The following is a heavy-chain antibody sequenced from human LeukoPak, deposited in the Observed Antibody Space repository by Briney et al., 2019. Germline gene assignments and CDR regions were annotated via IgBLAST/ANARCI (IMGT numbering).Heavy chain of an antibody. J-gene: IGHJ6*03. V-gene: IGHV3-30*03. CDR2: ISYDGSNK. Sequence: GGSLRLSCAASGFTFSSYGMHWVRQAPGKGLEWVAVISYDGSNKYYADSVKGRFTISRDNSKNSLYLQMNSLRAEDTAVYYCARVGPSDSWEGLSWFGELLSHYYMDVRGKGTTVTVSS. CDR3: ARVGPSDSWEGLSWFGELLSHYYMDV. CDR1: GFTFSSYG. D-gene: IGHD3-10*01.